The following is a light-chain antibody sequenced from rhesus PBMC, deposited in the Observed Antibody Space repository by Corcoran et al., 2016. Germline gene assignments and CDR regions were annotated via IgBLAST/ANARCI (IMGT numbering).Light chain of an antibody. CDR2: GAY. J-gene: IGKJ2*01. V-gene: IGKV3-24*04. CDR3: QQSSNLYS. Sequence: ETVVTQSPATLSLSPGERATLSCRASQSVGSYLAWYQQKPGQAPRLLIYGAYSRATGIPDRFSGSGSGTDFTLTISRLEPEDVGVYYCQQSSNLYSFGQGTKVEIK. CDR1: QSVGSY.